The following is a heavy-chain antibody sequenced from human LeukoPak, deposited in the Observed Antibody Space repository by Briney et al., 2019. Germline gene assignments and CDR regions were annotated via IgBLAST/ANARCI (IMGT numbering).Heavy chain of an antibody. D-gene: IGHD2-2*01. CDR2: IYPGDSDT. CDR1: RYSFTNCW. Sequence: GESLKISCKGSRYSFTNCWIAWVRQVPGKGLEWMGIIYPGDSDTRYSPSFQGQVTISADKSITTAYLQWRSLKASDTAIYYCARHMGSSTSSPFDYWGPGTLVTVSS. CDR3: ARHMGSSTSSPFDY. V-gene: IGHV5-51*01. J-gene: IGHJ4*02.